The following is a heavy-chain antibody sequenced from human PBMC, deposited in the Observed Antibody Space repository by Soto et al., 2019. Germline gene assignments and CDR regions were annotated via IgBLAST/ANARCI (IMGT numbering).Heavy chain of an antibody. Sequence: ASVKVSCKASGYTFTSYGISWVRQAPGQGLEWMGWISAYNGNTNYAQKLQGRVTMTTDTSTSTAYMELRSLRSDDTAVYYCARVDDILTGYLHFDYWGQGTLVTVSS. J-gene: IGHJ4*02. CDR2: ISAYNGNT. CDR3: ARVDDILTGYLHFDY. CDR1: GYTFTSYG. D-gene: IGHD3-9*01. V-gene: IGHV1-18*01.